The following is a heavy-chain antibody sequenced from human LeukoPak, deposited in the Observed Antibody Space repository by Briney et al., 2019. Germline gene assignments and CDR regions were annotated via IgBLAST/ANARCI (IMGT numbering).Heavy chain of an antibody. D-gene: IGHD6-19*01. Sequence: GGSLRLSCAASGFIVSSNYMTWVRQAPGKGLEWVSVIYSGGTTYYADYVKGRFTISRDNSKNTLYLQMNSLRVEDTAVYYCARGETAGRDYWGQGTPVTVSS. V-gene: IGHV3-53*01. CDR2: IYSGGTT. J-gene: IGHJ4*02. CDR3: ARGETAGRDY. CDR1: GFIVSSNY.